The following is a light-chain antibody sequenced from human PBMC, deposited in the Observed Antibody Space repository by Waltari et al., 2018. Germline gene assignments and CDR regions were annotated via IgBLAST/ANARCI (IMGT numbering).Light chain of an antibody. Sequence: DIQLTQSPSFLSASVGDRVTITCRASQAISIFLAWYQEKPGKAPKLLIYTASTLQRGVPSRFSGSGSGTEFTLTISNLQPEDSATYYCQQLNTYPIIFGQGTRLEIK. CDR2: TAS. V-gene: IGKV1-9*01. J-gene: IGKJ5*01. CDR1: QAISIF. CDR3: QQLNTYPII.